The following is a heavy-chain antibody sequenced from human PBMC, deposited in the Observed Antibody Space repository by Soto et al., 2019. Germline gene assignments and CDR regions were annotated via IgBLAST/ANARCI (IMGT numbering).Heavy chain of an antibody. CDR2: IIPIFGTA. CDR1: GYTFASYA. Sequence: SVKISCKASGYTFASYAISWMRQAPGQGLEWMGGIIPIFGTANYAQKFQGRVTITADESTSTAYMELSSLRSEDTAVYYCARSVEMATITDAFDIWGQGTMVTVSS. J-gene: IGHJ3*02. CDR3: ARSVEMATITDAFDI. V-gene: IGHV1-69*13. D-gene: IGHD5-12*01.